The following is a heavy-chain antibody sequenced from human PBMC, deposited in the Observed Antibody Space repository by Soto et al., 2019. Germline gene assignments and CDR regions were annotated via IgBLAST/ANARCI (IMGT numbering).Heavy chain of an antibody. CDR3: ARSPRTSLAALNWFDP. Sequence: QVTLKESGPVLLKPTETLTLTCTVSGFSLLNAKMGVSWIRQPPGKALEWLAHIFSNDEKSYSTSLKSRLTISKDTAKSQVVLTMTNMDPVDTATYYCARSPRTSLAALNWFDPWGQGTLVTVSS. V-gene: IGHV2-26*01. D-gene: IGHD6-13*01. J-gene: IGHJ5*02. CDR1: GFSLLNAKMG. CDR2: IFSNDEK.